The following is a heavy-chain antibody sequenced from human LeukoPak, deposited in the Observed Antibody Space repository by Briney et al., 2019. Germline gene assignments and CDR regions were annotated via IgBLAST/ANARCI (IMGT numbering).Heavy chain of an antibody. D-gene: IGHD4-17*01. CDR1: GDSVSSNSAA. J-gene: IGHJ3*02. CDR2: TYYRSKWYN. CDR3: ARGHGDYVEPNSDAFDI. Sequence: SQILSLTCAISGDSVSSNSAAWNWIRQSPSRGLEWLGRTYYRSKWYNDYAVSVKSRITINPDTSKNQFSLQLNSVTPEDTAVYYCARGHGDYVEPNSDAFDIWGQGTMVTVSS. V-gene: IGHV6-1*01.